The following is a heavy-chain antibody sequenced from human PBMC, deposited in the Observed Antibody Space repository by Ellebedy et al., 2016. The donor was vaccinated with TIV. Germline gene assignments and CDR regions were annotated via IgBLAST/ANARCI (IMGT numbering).Heavy chain of an antibody. J-gene: IGHJ6*02. CDR3: AKDKVFGDSKWEIDV. Sequence: PGGSLRLSCAASGFTVSGNYMTWVRQAPGKGLEWVSTIYGGDSTYYADSVKGRFTISRDNSKKTVYLQMDSLRAEDTAVYYCAKDKVFGDSKWEIDVWGQGTTVTVSS. V-gene: IGHV3-66*01. CDR2: IYGGDST. CDR1: GFTVSGNY. D-gene: IGHD4-17*01.